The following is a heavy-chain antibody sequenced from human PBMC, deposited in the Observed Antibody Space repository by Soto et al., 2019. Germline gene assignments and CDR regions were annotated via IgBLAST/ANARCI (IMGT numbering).Heavy chain of an antibody. J-gene: IGHJ6*02. D-gene: IGHD3-22*01. CDR2: ITSRSDTI. V-gene: IGHV3-48*02. Sequence: EVQLVESGGGLVQPGGSLRLSCAASGFTFSSFHMNWVRQAPGRGLEWVAYITSRSDTIYYSDSVKGRFTISRDNGKNSLFLQMNSLRDEVPAVYYCARVVVVIPPGYYYAMDVWGQVTTVTVSS. CDR1: GFTFSSFH. CDR3: ARVVVVIPPGYYYAMDV.